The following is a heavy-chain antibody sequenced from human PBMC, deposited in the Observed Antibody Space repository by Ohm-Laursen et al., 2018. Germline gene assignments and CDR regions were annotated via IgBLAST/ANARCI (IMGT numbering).Heavy chain of an antibody. J-gene: IGHJ6*02. Sequence: RSLRLSCAASRFTFDDYAMHWVRQAPGKGLEWVSGISWNSGSIGYADSVKGRFTISRDNAKNSLYLQMNSLRAEDTALYYCAKDNGFESGQGMDVWGQGTTVTVSS. CDR3: AKDNGFESGQGMDV. CDR2: ISWNSGSI. CDR1: RFTFDDYA. V-gene: IGHV3-9*01. D-gene: IGHD3-10*01.